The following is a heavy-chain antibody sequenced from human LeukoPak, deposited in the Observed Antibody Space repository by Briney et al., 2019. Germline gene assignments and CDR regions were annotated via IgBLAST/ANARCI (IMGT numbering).Heavy chain of an antibody. Sequence: SGRSLRLSCAASGFTFSNYGMHWVRQAPGKGLEWVAVISYDGSNKYYADSVKGRFTISRDNSKNTLYLQMNSLRAEDTAVYYCAKDADYDILTAPPDYWGQGTLVTVSS. J-gene: IGHJ4*02. V-gene: IGHV3-30*18. CDR1: GFTFSNYG. D-gene: IGHD3-9*01. CDR2: ISYDGSNK. CDR3: AKDADYDILTAPPDY.